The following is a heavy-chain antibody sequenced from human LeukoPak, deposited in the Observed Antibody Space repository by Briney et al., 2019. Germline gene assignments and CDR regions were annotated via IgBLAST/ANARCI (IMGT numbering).Heavy chain of an antibody. J-gene: IGHJ4*02. Sequence: ASVKVSCEASGYTFSNYGLTWVRQAPGRGREWMGWISAYNGNTNYAQKLQDRVTMTTDTSTSTAYMELRGLTSDDTAVYYCARQVDSTMALPDYWGQGTLVTVSS. CDR2: ISAYNGNT. CDR1: GYTFSNYG. V-gene: IGHV1-18*01. D-gene: IGHD2/OR15-2a*01. CDR3: ARQVDSTMALPDY.